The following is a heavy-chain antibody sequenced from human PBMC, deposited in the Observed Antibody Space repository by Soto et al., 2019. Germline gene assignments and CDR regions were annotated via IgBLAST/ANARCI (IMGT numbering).Heavy chain of an antibody. CDR3: ARYYLCSGRYFFHY. V-gene: IGHV3-7*03. CDR2: INQDGGVT. D-gene: IGHD6-19*01. CDR1: PFLSCF. Sequence: PFLSCFRGWIRQAPGKGLEWVANINQDGGVTYYVDSVEGRFTISRDNTKDSLYLQMNSLRGEDTAIYYCARYYLCSGRYFFHYWGQVTQVTV. J-gene: IGHJ4*02.